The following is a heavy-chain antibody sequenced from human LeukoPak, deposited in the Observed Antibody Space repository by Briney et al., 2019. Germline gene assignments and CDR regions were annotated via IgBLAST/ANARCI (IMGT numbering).Heavy chain of an antibody. J-gene: IGHJ4*02. CDR2: IYTSGST. V-gene: IGHV4-61*02. D-gene: IGHD1-26*01. CDR1: GGSSSSGSYY. Sequence: PSETLSLTCTVSGGSSSSGSYYWNWIRQPAGKGLEWIGRIYTSGSTIYNPSLKSRVTISVDTSKNQLSLRLSSVTAADTAVYYCAREPTTDPVDYWGQGTLVIVSS. CDR3: AREPTTDPVDY.